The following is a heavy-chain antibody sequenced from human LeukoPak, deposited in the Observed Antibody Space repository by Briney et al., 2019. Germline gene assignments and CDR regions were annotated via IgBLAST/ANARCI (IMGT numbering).Heavy chain of an antibody. CDR3: ARAFIGWELLDH. CDR1: GGTFGNYG. CDR2: ISPLFGTD. J-gene: IGHJ4*02. Sequence: SVKVSCKASGGTFGNYGISWVRQAPGQGLEWMGGISPLFGTDKIAQKFQGRVTISADEDRNTAYMDLSSLRSEDTAVYYCARAFIGWELLDHWGQGTLVTVSS. D-gene: IGHD3-10*01. V-gene: IGHV1-69*01.